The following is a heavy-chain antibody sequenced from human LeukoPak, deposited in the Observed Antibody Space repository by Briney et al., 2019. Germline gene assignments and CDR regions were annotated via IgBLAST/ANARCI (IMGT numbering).Heavy chain of an antibody. CDR3: AKDDDGYY. Sequence: GGSLRLSCAASGFMFSSYWMSWVRQAPGKGLEWVANIKEDGSAKYYVDSVKGRFTISRDNGKNSLYLQMNSLRAEDTAVYYCAKDDDGYYWGQGILVTVSS. J-gene: IGHJ4*02. D-gene: IGHD3-3*01. CDR1: GFMFSSYW. V-gene: IGHV3-7*04. CDR2: IKEDGSAK.